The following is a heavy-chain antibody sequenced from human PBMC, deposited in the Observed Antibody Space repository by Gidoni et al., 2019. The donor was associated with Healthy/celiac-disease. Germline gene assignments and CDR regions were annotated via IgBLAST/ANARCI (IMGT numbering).Heavy chain of an antibody. D-gene: IGHD3-10*01. CDR1: GYTFTGYY. Sequence: QVQLVQSGAEVKKPGASVKVSCKASGYTFTGYYMHWVRQAPGQGLEWMGWINPNSGGTNYAQKFQGWVTMTRDTSISTAYMELSRLRSDDAAVYYCARATPGEGYDAFDIWGQGTMVTVSS. CDR3: ARATPGEGYDAFDI. CDR2: INPNSGGT. J-gene: IGHJ3*02. V-gene: IGHV1-2*04.